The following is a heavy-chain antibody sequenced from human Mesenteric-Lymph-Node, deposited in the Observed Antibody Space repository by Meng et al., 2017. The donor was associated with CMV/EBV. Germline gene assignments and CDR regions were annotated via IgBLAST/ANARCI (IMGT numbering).Heavy chain of an antibody. J-gene: IGHJ4*02. CDR1: GFTFSDAW. D-gene: IGHD3-10*01. CDR2: VKGKSDGGTI. Sequence: GGSLRLSCAASGFTFSDAWMNWVRQAPGKGLECVGSVKGKSDGGTIHYPESLKGRFTISRDDSKNMLYLHLNSLKTEDTAVYYCSTLTPVYYNATYYYYDYWGQGTLVTVSS. V-gene: IGHV3-15*05. CDR3: STLTPVYYNATYYYYDY.